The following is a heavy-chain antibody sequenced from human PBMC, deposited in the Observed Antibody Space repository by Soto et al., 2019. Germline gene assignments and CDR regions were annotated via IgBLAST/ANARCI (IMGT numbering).Heavy chain of an antibody. CDR1: GYGLSYYS. Sequence: GESMKLSCKVSGYGLSYYSVGWQRQMLGKVLEGRGTIYPSDADTKSTQSPQGQVTISADKSISTAYLQWSSLKASDTAMYYCARLRMVSSIKPDHYDMDVWGQGTTVTVS. D-gene: IGHD2-2*01. CDR2: IYPSDADT. V-gene: IGHV5-51*01. J-gene: IGHJ6*02. CDR3: ARLRMVSSIKPDHYDMDV.